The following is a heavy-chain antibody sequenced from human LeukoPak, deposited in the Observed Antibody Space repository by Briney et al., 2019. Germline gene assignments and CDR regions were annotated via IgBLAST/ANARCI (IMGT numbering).Heavy chain of an antibody. V-gene: IGHV4-4*07. Sequence: SETLSLICTVSGGSINSYYWNWLRQPAGKGLEWVGHIYNRGSTKYNPSLKSRVTMSIYTSKNQFSLNLYSVTAADTAVYYCATNYTAVSAFDSWGQGTLVTVSP. D-gene: IGHD6-19*01. CDR2: IYNRGST. CDR3: ATNYTAVSAFDS. CDR1: GGSINSYY. J-gene: IGHJ4*02.